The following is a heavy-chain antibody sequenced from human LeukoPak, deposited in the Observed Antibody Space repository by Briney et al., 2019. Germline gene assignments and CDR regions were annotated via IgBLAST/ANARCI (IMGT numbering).Heavy chain of an antibody. CDR3: AKRRDYYDSNGYYYVGFDY. Sequence: GGSLRLSCAASGFTFSSYAMGWVRQAPGKGLEWVSAISGSGGSTYYADSVKGRFTISRDNSKNTLYLQMNSLRAEDTAVYYCAKRRDYYDSNGYYYVGFDYWGQGTLVTVSS. J-gene: IGHJ4*02. D-gene: IGHD3-22*01. CDR1: GFTFSSYA. CDR2: ISGSGGST. V-gene: IGHV3-23*01.